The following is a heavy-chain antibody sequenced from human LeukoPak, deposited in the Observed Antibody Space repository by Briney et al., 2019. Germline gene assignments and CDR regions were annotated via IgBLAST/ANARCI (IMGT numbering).Heavy chain of an antibody. J-gene: IGHJ6*02. CDR2: ISGSGSTI. Sequence: GGSLRLSCAASGFTFSSYEMNWVRQAPGKGLEWVSYISGSGSTIYYADSVKGRFTISRDNAKNSLYLQMNSLRAEDTAVYYCARELPAAMFGEYYYYGMDVWGQGTTVTVSS. CDR3: ARELPAAMFGEYYYYGMDV. V-gene: IGHV3-48*03. CDR1: GFTFSSYE. D-gene: IGHD2-2*01.